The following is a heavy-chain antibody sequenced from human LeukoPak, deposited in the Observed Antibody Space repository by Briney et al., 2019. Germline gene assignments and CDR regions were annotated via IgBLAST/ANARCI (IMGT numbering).Heavy chain of an antibody. CDR1: GYTFTSYY. J-gene: IGHJ4*02. CDR3: ARDEGGPVNY. Sequence: GASVKVSCKAPGYTFTSYYIHWVRQAPGQGLEWMGWISSNNGNTKYAQKFQGRVTMTTETSTSTAYMELRSLRSDDTAVYYCARDEGGPVNYWGQGTLVTVSS. V-gene: IGHV1-18*04. D-gene: IGHD3-16*01. CDR2: ISSNNGNT.